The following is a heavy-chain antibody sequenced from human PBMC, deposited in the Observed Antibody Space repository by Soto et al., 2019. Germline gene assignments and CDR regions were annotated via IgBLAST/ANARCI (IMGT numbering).Heavy chain of an antibody. CDR3: ASDHSGSYYAFDY. J-gene: IGHJ4*02. Sequence: SVKVSCKASGGTFSSYAISWVRQAPGQGLEWMGGIIPIFGTANYAQKFQGRVTITADESTSTAYMELSSLRSEDTAVYYCASDHSGSYYAFDYWGQGTLVTVSS. CDR1: GGTFSSYA. D-gene: IGHD1-26*01. V-gene: IGHV1-69*13. CDR2: IIPIFGTA.